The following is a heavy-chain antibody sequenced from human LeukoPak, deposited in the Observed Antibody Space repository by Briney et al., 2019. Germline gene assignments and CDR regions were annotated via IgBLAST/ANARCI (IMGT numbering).Heavy chain of an antibody. CDR2: INHSGST. J-gene: IGHJ4*02. CDR3: ARGLAKSKYYYDSSGYYF. D-gene: IGHD3-22*01. V-gene: IGHV4-34*01. CDR1: GGSFSGYY. Sequence: SETLSRTCAVYGGSFSGYYWSWIRQPPGKGLGWIGEINHSGSTNYNPSLKSRVTISVDTSKNQFSLKLSSVTAADTAVYYCARGLAKSKYYYDSSGYYFWGQGTLVTVSS.